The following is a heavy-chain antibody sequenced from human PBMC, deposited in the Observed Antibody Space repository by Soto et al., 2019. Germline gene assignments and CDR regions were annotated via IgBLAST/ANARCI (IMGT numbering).Heavy chain of an antibody. CDR2: IIPIFGTA. V-gene: IGHV1-69*12. CDR3: ASHCGGDCYSRSPPYYYYGMDV. J-gene: IGHJ6*02. CDR1: GGTFSSYA. D-gene: IGHD2-21*02. Sequence: QVQLVQSGAEVKKPGSSVKVSCKASGGTFSSYAISWVRQAPGQGLEWMGGIIPIFGTADYAQKFQGRVTITADESTSXAYVELSSRRSEDTAVYYCASHCGGDCYSRSPPYYYYGMDVWGQGTTVTVSS.